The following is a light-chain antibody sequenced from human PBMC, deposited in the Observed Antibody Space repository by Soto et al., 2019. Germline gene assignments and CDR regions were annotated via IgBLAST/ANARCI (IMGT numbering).Light chain of an antibody. CDR1: QSVRSS. CDR2: DAS. Sequence: EIVLTQSPATLSLSPGERATLSCRASQSVRSSLAWYQQQPGQAPRLLIYDASNRATGIPARFSGSGSGTDFTLTISSXEPKDFAVYNCQQRSNWPGTFGQGTKVDIK. V-gene: IGKV3-11*01. CDR3: QQRSNWPGT. J-gene: IGKJ1*01.